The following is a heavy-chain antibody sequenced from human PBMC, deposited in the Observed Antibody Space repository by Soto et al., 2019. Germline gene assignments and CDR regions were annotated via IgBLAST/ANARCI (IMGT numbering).Heavy chain of an antibody. J-gene: IGHJ4*02. Sequence: QVQLVESGGGVVQPGRSLRLSCVASGFTFSNYGMHWVRQAPGKGPEWVAVIWYDGSNKDDADSVMGRFTISRDNSRNTLYLQMNSLRAEDTAVYYCASERETGDYWGQGTLVTVSS. V-gene: IGHV3-33*01. CDR1: GFTFSNYG. CDR2: IWYDGSNK. D-gene: IGHD3-10*01. CDR3: ASERETGDY.